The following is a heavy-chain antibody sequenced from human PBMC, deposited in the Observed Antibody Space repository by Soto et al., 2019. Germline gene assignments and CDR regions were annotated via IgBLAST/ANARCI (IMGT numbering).Heavy chain of an antibody. CDR3: ARDLALAGNY. Sequence: GGSLRLSCAASGFTFSSYSMNWVRQAPGKGLEWVSSISSTSSYTHYSDSVKGRFTISRDNANNSLFLQMNSLRAEDTATYYCARDLALAGNYWGQGVLVTVSS. V-gene: IGHV3-21*01. CDR1: GFTFSSYS. CDR2: ISSTSSYT. J-gene: IGHJ4*02. D-gene: IGHD6-19*01.